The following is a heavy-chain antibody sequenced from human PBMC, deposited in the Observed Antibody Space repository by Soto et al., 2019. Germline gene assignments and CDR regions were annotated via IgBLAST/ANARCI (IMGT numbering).Heavy chain of an antibody. CDR2: INHSGST. V-gene: IGHV4-34*01. CDR3: ARAVGIAAAGTVYMDV. CDR1: GGSFSGYY. Sequence: QVQLQQWGAGLLKPSETLSLTCAVYGGSFSGYYWSWIRQPPGKGLEWIGEINHSGSTNYNPSLKSRVPISVDTSKNQFSLKLSSVTAADTAVYYCARAVGIAAAGTVYMDVWGKGTTVTVSS. D-gene: IGHD6-13*01. J-gene: IGHJ6*03.